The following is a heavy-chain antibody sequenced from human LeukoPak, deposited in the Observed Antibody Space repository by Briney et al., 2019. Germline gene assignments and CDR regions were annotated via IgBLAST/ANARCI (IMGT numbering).Heavy chain of an antibody. CDR1: GFTFSSYW. D-gene: IGHD3-10*01. CDR3: ARARGYYGSGTFDY. Sequence: TGGSLRLSCAASGFTFSSYWMSWVRQAPGKGLEWVANIKQDGSEKYYVDSVKGRFTISRDNAKNSLYLQMNSLRAEDTAVYYCARARGYYGSGTFDYWGQGTQVTVSS. CDR2: IKQDGSEK. J-gene: IGHJ4*02. V-gene: IGHV3-7*01.